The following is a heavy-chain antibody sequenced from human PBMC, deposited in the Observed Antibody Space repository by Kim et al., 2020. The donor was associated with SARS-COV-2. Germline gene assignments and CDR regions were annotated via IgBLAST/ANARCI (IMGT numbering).Heavy chain of an antibody. Sequence: GGSLRLSCAASGFTFSSYAMSWVRQAPGKGLEWVSAISGSGGSTYYADSVKGRFTISRDNSKNTLYLQMNSLRAEDTAVYYCANKEGVGATDWAYYYYYGMDVWGQGTTVTVSS. CDR2: ISGSGGST. CDR1: GFTFSSYA. J-gene: IGHJ6*02. V-gene: IGHV3-23*01. D-gene: IGHD1-26*01. CDR3: ANKEGVGATDWAYYYYYGMDV.